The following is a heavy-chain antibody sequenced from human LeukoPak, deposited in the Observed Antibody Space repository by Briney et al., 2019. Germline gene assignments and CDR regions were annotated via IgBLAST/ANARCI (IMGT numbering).Heavy chain of an antibody. Sequence: PGRSLRLSCAASGFTFSSYGMHWVRQAPGKGLEWVAVIWYDGTNTYYADSWKGPFTIYRDNCKNTLYLKMTSLRAEDTAVYYCARDFCSGGSCYPDAFDIWGQGTMVTVSS. CDR3: ARDFCSGGSCYPDAFDI. D-gene: IGHD2-15*01. J-gene: IGHJ3*02. V-gene: IGHV3-33*01. CDR2: IWYDGTNT. CDR1: GFTFSSYG.